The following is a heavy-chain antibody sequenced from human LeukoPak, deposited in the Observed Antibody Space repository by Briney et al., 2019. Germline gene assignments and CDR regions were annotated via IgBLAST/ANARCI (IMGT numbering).Heavy chain of an antibody. CDR2: IYYSGST. Sequence: KTSETLSLTCSVSGGSISSYYWSWIRQPPGKGLEWIGYIYYSGSTNYNPSLKSRVTISVDTSKNQFSLKLSSVTAADTAVYYCARAHYDFWSGSSYYYYYMDVWGKGTTVTVSS. J-gene: IGHJ6*03. V-gene: IGHV4-59*01. CDR1: GGSISSYY. CDR3: ARAHYDFWSGSSYYYYYMDV. D-gene: IGHD3-3*01.